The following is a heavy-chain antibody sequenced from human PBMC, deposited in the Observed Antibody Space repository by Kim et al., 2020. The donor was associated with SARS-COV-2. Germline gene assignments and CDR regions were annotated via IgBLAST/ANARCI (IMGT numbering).Heavy chain of an antibody. Sequence: SETLSLTCTVSGGSISSSSYYWGWIRQPPGKGLEWIGSIYYSGSTYYNPSLKSRVTISVDTSKNQFSLKLSSVTAADTAVYYCARVLRHLRYFDWLYDYWGQGTLVTVSS. D-gene: IGHD3-9*01. CDR1: GGSISSSSYY. CDR2: IYYSGST. J-gene: IGHJ4*02. CDR3: ARVLRHLRYFDWLYDY. V-gene: IGHV4-39*07.